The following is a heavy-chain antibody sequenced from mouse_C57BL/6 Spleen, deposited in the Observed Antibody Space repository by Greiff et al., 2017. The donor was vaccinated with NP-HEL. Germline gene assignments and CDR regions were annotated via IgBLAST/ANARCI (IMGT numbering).Heavy chain of an antibody. CDR1: GYTFTSYG. CDR3: ARTRLDAMDC. Sequence: VQLQQSGAELARPGASVKLSCKASGYTFTSYGISWVKQRTGQGLEWIGEIYPRSGNTYYNEKFKGKATLTADKSSSTACMELRRLTSEDSAVYFGARTRLDAMDCWGQGTSVNVSS. D-gene: IGHD3-2*02. J-gene: IGHJ4*01. CDR2: IYPRSGNT. V-gene: IGHV1-81*01.